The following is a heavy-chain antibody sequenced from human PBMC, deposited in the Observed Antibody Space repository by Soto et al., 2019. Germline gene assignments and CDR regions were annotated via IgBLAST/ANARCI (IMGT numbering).Heavy chain of an antibody. CDR2: ISSNGGST. Sequence: GGSLRLSCSASGFTFSSYDIHWVRQAPGKGLEYVSSISSNGGSTYYAVSVKGRFNISRDNSRNTLYLQMSSLRAEDTAVYYCAKGKISTTTYTSFDSWGQGTLVTVSS. D-gene: IGHD1-26*01. J-gene: IGHJ5*01. V-gene: IGHV3-64D*06. CDR1: GFTFSSYD. CDR3: AKGKISTTTYTSFDS.